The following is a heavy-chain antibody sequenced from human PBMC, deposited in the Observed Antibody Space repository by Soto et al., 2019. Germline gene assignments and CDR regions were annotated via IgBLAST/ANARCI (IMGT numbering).Heavy chain of an antibody. CDR2: IYYSGST. CDR3: ARFPYDNYYYFDY. Sequence: SETLSLTCTVSGGSISSGDYYWSWIRQPPGKGLEWIGYIYYSGSTYYNPSLKSRVTISVDTSKNQFSLKLSSVTAADTAVYYCARFPYDNYYYFDYWGQGTLVTVSS. CDR1: GGSISSGDYY. J-gene: IGHJ4*02. D-gene: IGHD3-10*01. V-gene: IGHV4-30-4*01.